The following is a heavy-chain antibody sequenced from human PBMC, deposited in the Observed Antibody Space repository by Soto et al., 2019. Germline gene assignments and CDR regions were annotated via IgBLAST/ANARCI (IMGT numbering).Heavy chain of an antibody. CDR1: GFTFSSYG. CDR2: ISYDGSNK. CDR3: ANSDGSVTLLGSS. Sequence: GGSLRLSCAASGFTFSSYGMHWVRQAPGKGLAWVAVISYDGSNKYYADSVKGRLTISRDNFKNTLYLQMNSLRAEDTVAYYCANSDGSVTLLGSSWTQGTTVTVSS. V-gene: IGHV3-30*18. D-gene: IGHD3-10*01. J-gene: IGHJ5*01.